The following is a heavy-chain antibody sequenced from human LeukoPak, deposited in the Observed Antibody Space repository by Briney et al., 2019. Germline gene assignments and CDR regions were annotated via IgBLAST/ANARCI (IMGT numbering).Heavy chain of an antibody. D-gene: IGHD3-16*01. V-gene: IGHV4-30-2*05. CDR1: GGSISSGGYS. CDR3: ATVHLLRLGEYTLDY. Sequence: PSQTLSLTCAVSGGSISSGGYSWSWIRQPPGKGLEWIGYIYHSGSTYYNPSLKSRVTISVDTSKNQFSLKLSSVTAADTAVYYCATVHLLRLGEYTLDYWGQGTLVTVSS. J-gene: IGHJ4*02. CDR2: IYHSGST.